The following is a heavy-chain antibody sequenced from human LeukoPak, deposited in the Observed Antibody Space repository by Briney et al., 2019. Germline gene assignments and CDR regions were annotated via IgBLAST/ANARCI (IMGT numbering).Heavy chain of an antibody. CDR3: ARACSGGSCYSAFDI. J-gene: IGHJ3*02. Sequence: GGSLRLSCAASGSTFSSYDMHWVRQATGKGLEWVSAIGTAGDTYYPGSVKGRFTISRENAKNSLYLQMNSLRAGDTAVYYCARACSGGSCYSAFDIWGQGTMVTVSS. V-gene: IGHV3-13*01. CDR1: GSTFSSYD. CDR2: IGTAGDT. D-gene: IGHD2-15*01.